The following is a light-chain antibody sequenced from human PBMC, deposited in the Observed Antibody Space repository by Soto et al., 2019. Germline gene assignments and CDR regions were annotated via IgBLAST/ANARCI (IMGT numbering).Light chain of an antibody. J-gene: IGKJ1*01. Sequence: EIVLTQSPGTLSLSPGERATLSCRASKSVSSSYLAWYQQKPGQAPRLLIYGASSRATGIPDRFSGSGSGTDFTLTISRLESEDFAVYYCQQYGSSPGTFGQGTKVEIK. CDR2: GAS. CDR3: QQYGSSPGT. V-gene: IGKV3-20*01. CDR1: KSVSSSY.